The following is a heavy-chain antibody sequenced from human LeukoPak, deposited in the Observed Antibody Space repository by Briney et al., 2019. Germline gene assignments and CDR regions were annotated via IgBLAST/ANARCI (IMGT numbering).Heavy chain of an antibody. D-gene: IGHD6-13*01. CDR3: ARGRGDYSSSWYEPFDY. V-gene: IGHV1-69*13. J-gene: IGHJ4*02. Sequence: ASVKVSCKASGRTFSSYAISWVRQAPGQGLEWMGGIIPIFGTANYAQKFQGRVTITADESTSTAYMELSSLRSEDTAVYYCARGRGDYSSSWYEPFDYWGQGTLVTVSS. CDR1: GRTFSSYA. CDR2: IIPIFGTA.